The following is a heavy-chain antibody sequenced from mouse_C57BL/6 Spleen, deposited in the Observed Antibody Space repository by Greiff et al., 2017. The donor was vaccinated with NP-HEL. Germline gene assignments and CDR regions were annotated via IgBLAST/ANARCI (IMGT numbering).Heavy chain of an antibody. D-gene: IGHD2-2*01. CDR2: IYPRSGNT. V-gene: IGHV1-81*01. Sequence: VQLQQSGAELARPGASVKLSCKASGYTFTSYGISWVKQRPGQGLEWIGEIYPRSGNTYYNEKFKGKATLTADKSSSTAYMELRSLTSEGSAVYFCARSWSYGYNYYALDYWGQGTSVTVSS. CDR3: ARSWSYGYNYYALDY. J-gene: IGHJ4*01. CDR1: GYTFTSYG.